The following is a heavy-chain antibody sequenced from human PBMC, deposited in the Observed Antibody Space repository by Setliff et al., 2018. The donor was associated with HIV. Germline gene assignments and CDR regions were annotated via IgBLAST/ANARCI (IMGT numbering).Heavy chain of an antibody. Sequence: GGSLRLSCAASGFTFSSYSMNWVRQAPGKGLEWVSDISSSSSTRYYAGSVKGRFTISRENAKNSLYLQMNSLRAEDTAVYYCAREGQEEWLAPSMYNWFDPWGQGTLVTVSS. D-gene: IGHD6-19*01. J-gene: IGHJ5*02. CDR3: AREGQEEWLAPSMYNWFDP. CDR2: ISSSSSTR. V-gene: IGHV3-48*04. CDR1: GFTFSSYS.